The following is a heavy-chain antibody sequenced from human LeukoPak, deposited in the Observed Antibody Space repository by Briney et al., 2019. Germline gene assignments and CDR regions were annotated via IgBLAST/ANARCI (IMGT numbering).Heavy chain of an antibody. CDR2: INPNSGGT. CDR1: GYTFTGYY. V-gene: IGHV1-2*06. Sequence: GASVKVSCKASGYTFTGYYMHWVRQAPGQGLEWMGRINPNSGGTNYAQKFQGRVTMTRDTSISTAYMELSRLRSDDTAVYYCARGVGSGRGVFDYWGQGTLVTVSS. D-gene: IGHD3-10*01. J-gene: IGHJ4*02. CDR3: ARGVGSGRGVFDY.